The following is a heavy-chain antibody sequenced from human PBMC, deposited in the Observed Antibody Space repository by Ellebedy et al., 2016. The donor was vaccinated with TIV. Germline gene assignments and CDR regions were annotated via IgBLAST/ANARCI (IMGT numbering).Heavy chain of an antibody. V-gene: IGHV3-23*01. CDR1: GFTFSSYA. J-gene: IGHJ4*02. CDR2: ISGFEQTT. D-gene: IGHD6-13*01. CDR3: TKDSGFVAAAGTGY. Sequence: GESLKISCAASGFTFSSYAMSWVRQAPGKGLEWVSGISGFEQTTNYEDSVEGRFAISRDNSKNTLYLQMNSLRVEDTAAYYCTKDSGFVAAAGTGYWGPGTLVTVSS.